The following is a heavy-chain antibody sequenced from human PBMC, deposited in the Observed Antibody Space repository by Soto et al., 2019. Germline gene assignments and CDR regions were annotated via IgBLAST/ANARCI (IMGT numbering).Heavy chain of an antibody. J-gene: IGHJ5*02. CDR2: TSYTGNT. V-gene: IGHV4-59*12. CDR1: GGSITSYH. Sequence: SETLAVASSVSGGSITSYHGSWIRQFPGKGLEGIAYTSYTGNTNYNPSLQSRVTISMDTSKNQLSLKLSSVTAADTAVYYCASDSSSWYNHWFDPWGQGTLVTVSS. D-gene: IGHD6-13*01. CDR3: ASDSSSWYNHWFDP.